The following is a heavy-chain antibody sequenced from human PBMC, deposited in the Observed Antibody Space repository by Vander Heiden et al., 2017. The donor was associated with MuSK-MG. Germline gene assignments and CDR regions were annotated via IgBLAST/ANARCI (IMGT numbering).Heavy chain of an antibody. D-gene: IGHD6-19*01. Sequence: EVQLVESGGGLVKPGGSLRLSCAASGFPFSSYSMNWVSQAPGKGLEWVSSISSSSSYIYYADSVKGRFTISRDNAKNSLYLQMNSLRAEDTAVYYCARDKSVAGRFDYWGQGTLVTVSS. V-gene: IGHV3-21*01. CDR3: ARDKSVAGRFDY. CDR1: GFPFSSYS. J-gene: IGHJ4*02. CDR2: ISSSSSYI.